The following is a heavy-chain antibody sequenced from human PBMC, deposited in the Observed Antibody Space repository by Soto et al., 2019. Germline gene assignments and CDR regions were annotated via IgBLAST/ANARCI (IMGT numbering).Heavy chain of an antibody. CDR1: GYTFTSYG. CDR3: ARSPIYCSSTSCYGGLDY. V-gene: IGHV1-18*01. CDR2: ISAYNGNT. J-gene: IGHJ4*02. Sequence: ASVKVSCKASGYTFTSYGISWVRQAPGQGLEWMGWISAYNGNTNYAQKLQGRVTMTTDTSTSTAYMELRSLRSDDTAVYYCARSPIYCSSTSCYGGLDYWGQGTLVTVSS. D-gene: IGHD2-2*01.